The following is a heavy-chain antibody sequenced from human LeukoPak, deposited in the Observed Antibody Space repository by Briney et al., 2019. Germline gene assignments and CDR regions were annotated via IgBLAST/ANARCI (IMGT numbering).Heavy chain of an antibody. D-gene: IGHD3-22*01. J-gene: IGHJ4*02. V-gene: IGHV1-69*04. CDR2: IIPILGIA. CDR1: GGTFSSYA. CDR3: ARASQLDDSSGYYSY. Sequence: ASVKVSCKASGGTFSSYAISWVRQAPGQGLEWMGRIIPILGIANYAQKFQGRVTITADKSTSTAYMELSSLRSEDTAVYYCARASQLDDSSGYYSYWGQGTLVTVSS.